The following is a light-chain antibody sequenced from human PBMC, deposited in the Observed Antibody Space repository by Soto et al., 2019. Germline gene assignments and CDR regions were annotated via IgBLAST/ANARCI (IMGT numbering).Light chain of an antibody. Sequence: DIEMTQSPSTLSASVGDRVTFTCRASQSINYWLAWYQQKPGKAPKLLIYDASSLESGVPSAFSGSGSRTEFTLTISSLQPDDFATYYCQQYSAYPYSFGQGTKLEIK. CDR1: QSINYW. V-gene: IGKV1-5*01. CDR2: DAS. J-gene: IGKJ2*03. CDR3: QQYSAYPYS.